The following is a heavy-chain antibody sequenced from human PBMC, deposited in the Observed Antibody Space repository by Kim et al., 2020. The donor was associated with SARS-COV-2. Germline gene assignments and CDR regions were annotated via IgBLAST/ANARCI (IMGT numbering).Heavy chain of an antibody. Sequence: SETLSLTCAVSGGSISSGGYSWSWIRQPPGKGLEWIGYIYHSGSTYYNPSLKSRVTISVDRSKNQFSLKLSSVTAADTAVYYCARGRRESTSCYICWYFDLWGRGTLVTVSS. J-gene: IGHJ2*01. CDR1: GGSISSGGYS. V-gene: IGHV4-30-2*01. D-gene: IGHD2-2*02. CDR3: ARGRRESTSCYICWYFDL. CDR2: IYHSGST.